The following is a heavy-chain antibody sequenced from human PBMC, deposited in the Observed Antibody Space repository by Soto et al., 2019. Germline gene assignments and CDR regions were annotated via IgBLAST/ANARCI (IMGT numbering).Heavy chain of an antibody. D-gene: IGHD4-17*01. J-gene: IGHJ6*02. CDR1: GFTFSSYS. CDR3: ARPTVVNYYYGMDV. V-gene: IGHV3-48*01. CDR2: ISSSSSTI. Sequence: EVQLVESGGGLVQPGGSLRLSCAASGFTFSSYSMNWVRQAPGKGLEWVSYISSSSSTINYADSVKGRFTISRDNAKNSLYLQMNSLRAEDTAVYYCARPTVVNYYYGMDVWGQGTTVTVSS.